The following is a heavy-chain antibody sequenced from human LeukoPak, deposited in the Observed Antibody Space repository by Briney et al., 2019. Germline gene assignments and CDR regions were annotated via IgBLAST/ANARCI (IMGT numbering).Heavy chain of an antibody. CDR1: GGSFSGYY. D-gene: IGHD3-22*01. J-gene: IGHJ5*02. CDR2: IYYSGST. Sequence: SETLSLTCAVYGGSFSGYYWSWIRQPPRKGLEWIGYIYYSGSTNYNPSLKSRVTISVDTSKNQFSLKLSSVTAADTAVDYCARKVSDSSGFTNWFDPWGQGTPVTVSS. CDR3: ARKVSDSSGFTNWFDP. V-gene: IGHV4-59*01.